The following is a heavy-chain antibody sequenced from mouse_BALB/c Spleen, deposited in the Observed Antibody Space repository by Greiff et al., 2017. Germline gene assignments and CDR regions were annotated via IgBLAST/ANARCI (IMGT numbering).Heavy chain of an antibody. CDR3: ASGLLWYFDV. D-gene: IGHD2-3*01. V-gene: IGHV3-6*02. CDR2: ISYDGSN. Sequence: DVKLEESGPGLVQPSQSLSLTCSVTGYSITSGYSWNWIRQFPGNKLEWMGYISYDGSNNYNPSLKNRISIPRDTSKNQFFLKLNSVTTEDTATYYCASGLLWYFDVWGAGTTVTVSS. CDR1: GYSITSGYS. J-gene: IGHJ1*01.